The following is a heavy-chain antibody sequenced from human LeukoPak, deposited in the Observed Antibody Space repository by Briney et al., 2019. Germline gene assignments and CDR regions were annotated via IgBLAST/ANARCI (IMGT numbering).Heavy chain of an antibody. Sequence: GGSLRLSCAASGFTFSSCWMNWARQAPGKGLEWVASINHNGNVNYYVDSVKGRFTISRDNAKNSLYLQMSNLRAEDTAVYFCARGGGLDVWGQGATVTVSS. V-gene: IGHV3-7*03. CDR3: ARGGGLDV. D-gene: IGHD1-26*01. CDR1: GFTFSSCW. CDR2: INHNGNVN. J-gene: IGHJ6*02.